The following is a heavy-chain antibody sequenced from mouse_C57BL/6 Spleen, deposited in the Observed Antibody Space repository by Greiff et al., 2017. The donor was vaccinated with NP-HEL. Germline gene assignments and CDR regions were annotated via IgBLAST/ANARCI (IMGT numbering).Heavy chain of an antibody. CDR1: GYAFSSSW. D-gene: IGHD3-2*02. V-gene: IGHV1-82*01. J-gene: IGHJ4*01. CDR3: ARPQGTAQMGYAMDY. CDR2: IYPGDGDT. Sequence: VQLQQSGPELVKPGASVKISCKASGYAFSSSWMNWVKQRPGKGLEWIGRIYPGDGDTNYNGKFKGKATLTADKSSSTAYMQLSSLTSEDSAVYFCARPQGTAQMGYAMDYWGQGTSVTVSS.